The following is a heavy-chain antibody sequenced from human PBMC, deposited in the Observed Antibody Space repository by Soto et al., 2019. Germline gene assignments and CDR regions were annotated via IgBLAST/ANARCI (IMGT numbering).Heavy chain of an antibody. Sequence: PGGSLRLSCAASGFTFSSYGMHWVRQAPGKGLEWVAVISYDGSNKYYADSVKGRFTISRDNSKNTLYLQMNSLRAEDTAVYYCAKDISSSWYSYYYGMDVWGQGTTVTVSS. D-gene: IGHD6-13*01. J-gene: IGHJ6*02. CDR2: ISYDGSNK. CDR3: AKDISSSWYSYYYGMDV. V-gene: IGHV3-30*18. CDR1: GFTFSSYG.